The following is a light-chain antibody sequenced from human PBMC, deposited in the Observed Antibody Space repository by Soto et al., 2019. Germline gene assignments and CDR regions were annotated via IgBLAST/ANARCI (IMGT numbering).Light chain of an antibody. CDR3: SSFTSSNTYV. CDR1: SSDIGAYNR. CDR2: DVN. Sequence: QSALTQPPSVSGSPGQSVAISCTGTSSDIGAYNRVSWYQQPPGTAPKLMINDVNNRPSGVPDRFSGSKSGNTASLTISGLQADDEADYYCSSFTSSNTYVFGTGTKVTVL. V-gene: IGLV2-18*02. J-gene: IGLJ1*01.